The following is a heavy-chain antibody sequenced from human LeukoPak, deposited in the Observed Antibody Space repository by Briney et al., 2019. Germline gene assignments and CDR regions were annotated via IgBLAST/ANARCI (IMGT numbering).Heavy chain of an antibody. CDR3: TLVPLG. V-gene: IGHV3-48*03. CDR1: GFTFSSYE. CDR2: ISNSGTIM. J-gene: IGHJ4*02. D-gene: IGHD2-8*02. Sequence: GGSLRLSCAVPGFTFSSYEMNWVRQAPGKGLEWISYISNSGTIMYYADSVKGRFTISRDDAKSSLYLQLNSLRAEDTAVYYCTLVPLGWGQGTLVTVSS.